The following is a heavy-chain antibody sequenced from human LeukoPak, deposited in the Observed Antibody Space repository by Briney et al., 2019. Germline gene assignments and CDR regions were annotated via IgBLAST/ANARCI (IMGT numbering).Heavy chain of an antibody. V-gene: IGHV3-53*01. J-gene: IGHJ4*02. D-gene: IGHD3-22*01. CDR3: AKDRSYYDI. CDR2: IYSGGNT. Sequence: GGSLRLSCTVSGFTVSSNSWSWVRQAPGKGLEWVSFIYSGGNTHYSDSVTGRFTISRDNSKNTLYLQMNSLRAEDTAVYYCAKDRSYYDIWGQGTLVTVSS. CDR1: GFTVSSNS.